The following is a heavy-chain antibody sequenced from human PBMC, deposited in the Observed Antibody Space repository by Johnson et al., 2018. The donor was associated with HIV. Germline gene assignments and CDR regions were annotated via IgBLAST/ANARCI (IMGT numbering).Heavy chain of an antibody. CDR3: ARAYSSSWYRDDAFDI. CDR2: ISYDGSNK. V-gene: IGHV3-30*03. J-gene: IGHJ3*02. Sequence: VQLVESGGGVVQPGRSLRLSCAASGFTFSSYGMHWVRQVPGKGLEGVAVISYDGSNKYYVDSVKGRFTISRDNSKNTLYLQMNSVRAEDTAVYYCARAYSSSWYRDDAFDIWGQGTMVTVFS. CDR1: GFTFSSYG. D-gene: IGHD6-13*01.